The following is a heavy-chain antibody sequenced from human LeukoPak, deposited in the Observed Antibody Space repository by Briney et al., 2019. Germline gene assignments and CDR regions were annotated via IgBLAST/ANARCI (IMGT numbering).Heavy chain of an antibody. CDR1: GYTFTGYY. CDR3: ARGPAAGTPGDDY. D-gene: IGHD6-13*01. V-gene: IGHV1-2*02. CDR2: INPNSGGT. Sequence: ASVKVSCKASGYTFTGYYMHWVRQAPGQGLEWMGWINPNSGGTNYAQKFQGRVTMTRNTSISTAYMELSSLRSEDTAVYYCARGPAAGTPGDDYWGQGTLVTVSS. J-gene: IGHJ4*02.